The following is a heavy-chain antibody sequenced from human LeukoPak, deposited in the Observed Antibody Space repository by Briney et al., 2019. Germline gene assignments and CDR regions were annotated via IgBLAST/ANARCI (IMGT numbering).Heavy chain of an antibody. D-gene: IGHD2-2*02. CDR3: ATDVDNIPLQH. CDR2: ISDGRT. Sequence: GSLRLSCAASGFTFSSYAMTWVRQAPGKGLEWLSSISDGRTYYPGSVKGRVTISRDISKNTLYLHMISLRAEDTAVYYCATDVDNIPLQHWGQGTLVTVSS. CDR1: GFTFSSYA. J-gene: IGHJ4*02. V-gene: IGHV3-23*01.